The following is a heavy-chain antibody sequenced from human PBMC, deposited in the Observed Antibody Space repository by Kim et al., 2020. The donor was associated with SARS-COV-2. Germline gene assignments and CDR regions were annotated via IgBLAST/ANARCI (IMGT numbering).Heavy chain of an antibody. V-gene: IGHV3-11*01. D-gene: IGHD5-18*01. Sequence: GGSLRLSCAASGFTFSDYYMSWIRQAPGKGLEWVSYISSSGSTIYYADSVKGRFTISRDNAKNSLYLQMNSLRAEDTAVYYCARDRHTATYYYYYYGMDVWGQGTTVTVSS. CDR2: ISSSGSTI. CDR1: GFTFSDYY. J-gene: IGHJ6*02. CDR3: ARDRHTATYYYYYYGMDV.